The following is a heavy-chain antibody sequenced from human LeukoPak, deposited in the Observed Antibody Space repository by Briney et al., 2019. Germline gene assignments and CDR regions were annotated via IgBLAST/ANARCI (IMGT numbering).Heavy chain of an antibody. CDR2: MNPNSGNT. CDR3: AADYGDYPLGYYGMDV. D-gene: IGHD4-17*01. Sequence: ASVKVSCKASGYTFTSYDINWVRQATGQGLEWMGWMNPNSGNTGYAQKFQGRVTMTRNTSISTAYMELSSLRSEDTAVYYCAADYGDYPLGYYGMDVWGQGTTVTVSS. V-gene: IGHV1-8*01. CDR1: GYTFTSYD. J-gene: IGHJ6*02.